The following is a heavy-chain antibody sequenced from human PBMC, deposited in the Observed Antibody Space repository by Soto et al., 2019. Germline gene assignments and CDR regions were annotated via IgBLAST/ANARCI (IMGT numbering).Heavy chain of an antibody. CDR3: ARARQYCSSSSCYLDP. D-gene: IGHD2-2*01. CDR2: IHHSGST. CDR1: GGSISGNNW. J-gene: IGHJ5*02. V-gene: IGHV4-4*02. Sequence: NPSETLSLTCAVSGGSISGNNWWNWVRQPAGKGLEWIGEIHHSGSTNYNPSLKSRVTISVDKSKNQFSLKLNSVTAADTAVYYCARARQYCSSSSCYLDPWGQGTLVTVSS.